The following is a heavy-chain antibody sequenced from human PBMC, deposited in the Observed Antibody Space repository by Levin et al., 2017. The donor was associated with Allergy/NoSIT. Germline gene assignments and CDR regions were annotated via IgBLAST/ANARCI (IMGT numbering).Heavy chain of an antibody. CDR1: GGSISSSSYY. V-gene: IGHV4-39*01. CDR3: ARHQIQPDAFDS. D-gene: IGHD5-18*01. Sequence: SETLSLTCTVSGGSISSSSYYWGWIRQPPGKGLEWIGSIYYSGSTYYNPSLKSRVTISVDTSKNQFSLKLSSVTAADTAVYYCARHQIQPDAFDSWGQGTMVTVSS. CDR2: IYYSGST. J-gene: IGHJ3*02.